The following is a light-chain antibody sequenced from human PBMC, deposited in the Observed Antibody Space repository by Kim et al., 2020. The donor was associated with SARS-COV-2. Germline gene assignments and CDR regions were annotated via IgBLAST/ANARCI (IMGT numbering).Light chain of an antibody. CDR1: QSVSSHF. V-gene: IGKV3-20*01. CDR3: QQYGSSPR. J-gene: IGKJ4*01. CDR2: GAS. Sequence: LSPGERAILSCRARQSVSSHFLAWYQQKPRQSPRLLLYGASSRATGIPDSFSGSGSGTVFTLTISSLEPEDFALYYCQQYGSSPRFGGGTKVDIK.